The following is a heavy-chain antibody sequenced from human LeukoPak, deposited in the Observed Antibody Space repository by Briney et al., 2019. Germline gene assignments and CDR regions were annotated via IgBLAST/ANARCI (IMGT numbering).Heavy chain of an antibody. CDR2: ISDSGDYT. J-gene: IGHJ4*02. Sequence: GGSLTLSCAGSGFTFSSYAMSWVRQAPGQGLEWVSVISDSGDYTSYADSVRGRFTISRDNSRNTLYLQMISLRPEDTAVYYCAKDTPIGKYCTNGVCSPFDYWGQGTLVTVPS. CDR1: GFTFSSYA. D-gene: IGHD2-8*01. V-gene: IGHV3-23*01. CDR3: AKDTPIGKYCTNGVCSPFDY.